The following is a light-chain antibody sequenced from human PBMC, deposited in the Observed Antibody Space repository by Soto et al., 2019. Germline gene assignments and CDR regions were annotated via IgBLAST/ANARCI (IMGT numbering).Light chain of an antibody. CDR1: GSNIGSHT. J-gene: IGLJ7*01. CDR3: ASWDDSLSGAL. V-gene: IGLV1-44*01. CDR2: SND. Sequence: QSVLTQPPSASGTPGQRVTISCSGSGSNIGSHTVSWYQQLPGTAPNLLIYSNDQRPSRVPDRFSGSKSGTSASLAISGLQSEDASDYYCASWDDSLSGALFGGGTQLTVL.